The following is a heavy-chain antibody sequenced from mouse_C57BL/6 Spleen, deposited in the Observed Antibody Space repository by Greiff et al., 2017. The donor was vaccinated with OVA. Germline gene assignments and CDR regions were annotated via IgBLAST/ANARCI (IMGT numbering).Heavy chain of an antibody. CDR2: IDPETGGT. J-gene: IGHJ1*03. CDR3: TRSGTTVVDWYFDV. D-gene: IGHD1-1*01. V-gene: IGHV1-15*01. Sequence: LQESGAELVRPGASVTLSCKASGYTFTDYEMHWVKQTPVHGLEWIGAIDPETGGTAYNQKFKGKAILTADKSSSTAYMELRSLTSEDSAVYYCTRSGTTVVDWYFDVWGTGTTVTVSS. CDR1: GYTFTDYE.